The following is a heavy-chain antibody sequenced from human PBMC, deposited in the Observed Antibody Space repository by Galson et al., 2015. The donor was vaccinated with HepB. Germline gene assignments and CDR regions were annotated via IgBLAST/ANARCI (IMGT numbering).Heavy chain of an antibody. CDR1: GFTFDDYA. Sequence: SLRLSCAASGFTFDDYAMHWVRQTPGKGLEWVSGISWNSGSIDYADSVKGRFTISRDNAMNSLYLQMNSLRAEDTALYYCTKDLTIAVVGGGAFDVWGQGTVVTVSS. J-gene: IGHJ3*01. CDR2: ISWNSGSI. D-gene: IGHD6-19*01. CDR3: TKDLTIAVVGGGAFDV. V-gene: IGHV3-9*01.